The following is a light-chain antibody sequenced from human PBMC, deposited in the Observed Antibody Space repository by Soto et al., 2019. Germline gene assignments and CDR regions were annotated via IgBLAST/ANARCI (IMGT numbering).Light chain of an antibody. Sequence: ETMLTQSPATLSASPGERVTLSCRATQSVTYNLAWYQQKPGQAPRLLIYGASSRATGIPDRFSGSGSGTDFTLTISRLEPEDFAVYYCQQYGSSPSITFGQGTRLEIK. V-gene: IGKV3-20*01. CDR1: QSVTYN. CDR2: GAS. CDR3: QQYGSSPSIT. J-gene: IGKJ5*01.